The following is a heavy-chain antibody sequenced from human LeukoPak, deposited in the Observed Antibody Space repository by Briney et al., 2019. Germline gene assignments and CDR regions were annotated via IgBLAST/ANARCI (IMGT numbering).Heavy chain of an antibody. D-gene: IGHD3-3*01. J-gene: IGHJ4*02. CDR2: IYTSGST. V-gene: IGHV4-61*09. CDR3: ARGWKYYDFWSAPYFDY. CDR1: GGSISSGSYY. Sequence: SQTLSLTCTVSGGSISSGSYYWSWIRQPAGKGLEWIGHIYTSGSTNYNPSLKSRVTISVDTSKNQFSLKLTSVTAADTAVYYCARGWKYYDFWSAPYFDYWGQGTLVTVSS.